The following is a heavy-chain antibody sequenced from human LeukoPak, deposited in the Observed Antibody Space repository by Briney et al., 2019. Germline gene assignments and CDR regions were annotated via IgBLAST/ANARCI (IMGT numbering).Heavy chain of an antibody. CDR1: GGSISTYY. V-gene: IGHV4-4*07. J-gene: IGHJ4*02. CDR2: IHSSGST. CDR3: AGDPNSVGVTGDYYFDT. D-gene: IGHD2-8*01. Sequence: PSETLSLTCTVSGGSISTYYWTWIRQSAGKGLEWIGRIHSSGSTNHNPSLKSRLAISIDKSKKQFSLKLSSVTAADTAVYYCAGDPNSVGVTGDYYFDTWGQGILVTVSS.